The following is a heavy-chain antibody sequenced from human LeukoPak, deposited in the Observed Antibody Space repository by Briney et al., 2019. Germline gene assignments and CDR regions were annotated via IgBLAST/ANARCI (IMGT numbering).Heavy chain of an antibody. CDR2: IYYSGST. Sequence: SETLSLTCTVSGGSISSSSYYWGWIRQPPGKGLEWIGSIYYSGSTYYNPSLKSRVTISVDTSKNQFSLKLSSVTATDTAVYYCARQYSDILTGYHRGELYWYFDLWGRGTLVTVSS. D-gene: IGHD3-9*01. CDR1: GGSISSSSYY. V-gene: IGHV4-39*01. J-gene: IGHJ2*01. CDR3: ARQYSDILTGYHRGELYWYFDL.